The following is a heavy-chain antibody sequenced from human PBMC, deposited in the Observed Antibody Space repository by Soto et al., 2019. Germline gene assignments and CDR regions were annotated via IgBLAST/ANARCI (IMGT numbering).Heavy chain of an antibody. CDR3: ARGGTYNWNAYFHY. CDR1: GFTFSSYS. Sequence: PGGSLRLSCAASGFTFSSYSMNWVRQAPGKGLEWVSSISSSSSYIYYADSVKGRFTISRDNAKNSLYLQMNSLRAEDTAVYYCARGGTYNWNAYFHYWGQGSLVTVSS. D-gene: IGHD1-1*01. CDR2: ISSSSSYI. J-gene: IGHJ4*02. V-gene: IGHV3-21*01.